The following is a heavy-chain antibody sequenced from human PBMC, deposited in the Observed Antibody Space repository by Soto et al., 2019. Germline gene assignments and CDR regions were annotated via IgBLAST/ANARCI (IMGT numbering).Heavy chain of an antibody. Sequence: GGSLRLSCAASGFTFSRYAMYWVRQTPGKGLEWVAVKSYDGRNKYYADSVKGRFTISRDKSKNTLYLQMNSLRAEDTAVYYCAREVYYDSSGYWPYYYYGMDVWGQGTTVTVSS. V-gene: IGHV3-30*04. CDR3: AREVYYDSSGYWPYYYYGMDV. CDR1: GFTFSRYA. D-gene: IGHD3-22*01. J-gene: IGHJ6*02. CDR2: KSYDGRNK.